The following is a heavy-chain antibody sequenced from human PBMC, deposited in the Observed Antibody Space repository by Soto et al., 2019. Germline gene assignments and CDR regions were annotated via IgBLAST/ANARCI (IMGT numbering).Heavy chain of an antibody. CDR3: AKVESLYYYYYGMDV. D-gene: IGHD2-21*02. V-gene: IGHV3-30*18. Sequence: GGSLRLSCAASGFTFSSYGMHWVRQAPGKGLEWVAVISYDGSNKYYADSVKGRFTISRDNSKNTLYLQMNSLRAEDTAVYYCAKVESLYYYYYGMDVWGQGTTVTVSS. CDR1: GFTFSSYG. CDR2: ISYDGSNK. J-gene: IGHJ6*02.